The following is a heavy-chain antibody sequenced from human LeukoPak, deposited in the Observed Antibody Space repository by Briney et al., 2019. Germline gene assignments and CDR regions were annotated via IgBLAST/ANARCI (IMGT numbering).Heavy chain of an antibody. Sequence: GGSLRLSCAASGFTFSSYAMHWVRQAPGKGLEWVAVISYDGSNKYYADSVKGRFTISRDNSKNTLYLQMNSLRAEDTAVYYCARDHDSSSCPYFDYWGQGTLVTVSS. CDR3: ARDHDSSSCPYFDY. CDR1: GFTFSSYA. V-gene: IGHV3-30*04. J-gene: IGHJ4*02. D-gene: IGHD6-13*01. CDR2: ISYDGSNK.